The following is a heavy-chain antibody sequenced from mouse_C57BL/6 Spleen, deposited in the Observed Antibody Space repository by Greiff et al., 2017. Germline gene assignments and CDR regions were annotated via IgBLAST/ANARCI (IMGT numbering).Heavy chain of an antibody. V-gene: IGHV1-7*01. CDR2: INPSSGYT. J-gene: IGHJ1*03. Sequence: QVQLQQSGAELAKPGASVKLSCKASGYTFTSYWMHWVKQRPGQGLEWIGYINPSSGYTKYNQKFKDKATMTADKSSRTAYMQLSSLTYEDSAVYYCARSEGWYFDVWGTGTTVTVSS. CDR1: GYTFTSYW. CDR3: ARSEGWYFDV.